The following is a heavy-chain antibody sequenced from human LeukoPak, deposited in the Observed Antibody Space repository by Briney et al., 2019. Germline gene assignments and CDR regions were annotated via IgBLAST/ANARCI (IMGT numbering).Heavy chain of an antibody. Sequence: PGGSLRLSCAASGFSFGSYGLSWVRQAPGKGLEWVANIKNDGSEKYYVDSVKGRFTISRDNAKNSLYLQMNSLRAEDTAIYYCARDHFRDKHYYHTNQKFDYWGQGTLVTVSS. J-gene: IGHJ4*02. CDR1: GFSFGSYG. CDR3: ARDHFRDKHYYHTNQKFDY. V-gene: IGHV3-7*03. D-gene: IGHD3-22*01. CDR2: IKNDGSEK.